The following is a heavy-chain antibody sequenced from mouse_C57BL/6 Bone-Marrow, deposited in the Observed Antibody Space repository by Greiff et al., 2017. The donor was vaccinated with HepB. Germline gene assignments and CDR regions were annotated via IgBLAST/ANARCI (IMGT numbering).Heavy chain of an antibody. Sequence: DVMLVESGGGLVKPGGSLKLSCAASGFTFSSYTMSWVRQTPEKRLEWVATISGGGGNTYYPDSVKGRFTISRDNAKNTLYLQMSSLRSEDTALYYCARQRTAQAPWFAYWGQGTLVTVSA. D-gene: IGHD3-2*02. V-gene: IGHV5-9*01. CDR2: ISGGGGNT. CDR1: GFTFSSYT. J-gene: IGHJ3*01. CDR3: ARQRTAQAPWFAY.